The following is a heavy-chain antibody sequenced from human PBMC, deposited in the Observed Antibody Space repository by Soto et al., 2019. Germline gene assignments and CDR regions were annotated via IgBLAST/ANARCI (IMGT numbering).Heavy chain of an antibody. Sequence: QVQLVESGGGVVQPGRSLRLSCAASGFTFSHYGIHWVRQAPGKGLEWLAVISYDGSNKHYADSVKGRSTVSRDNSKNTLYLQMNSLRAEDTAVYFCARYSGKYQGPIDYWGQGTLVTVSS. J-gene: IGHJ4*02. CDR3: ARYSGKYQGPIDY. CDR1: GFTFSHYG. V-gene: IGHV3-30*03. D-gene: IGHD1-26*01. CDR2: ISYDGSNK.